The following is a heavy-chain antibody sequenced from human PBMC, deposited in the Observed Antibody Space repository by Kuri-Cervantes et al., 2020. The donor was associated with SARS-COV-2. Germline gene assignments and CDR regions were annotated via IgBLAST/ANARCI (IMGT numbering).Heavy chain of an antibody. CDR3: ARGSPYYDSSGYYGYWFDP. Sequence: SETLSLTCTVSGGSISSSSYYWGWIRQPPGKGLEWIGYIYYSGSTNYNPSLKSRVTISVDTSKNQFSLKLSSVTAADTAVYYCARGSPYYDSSGYYGYWFDPWGQGTLVTVSS. J-gene: IGHJ5*02. D-gene: IGHD3-22*01. V-gene: IGHV4-61*05. CDR2: IYYSGST. CDR1: GGSISSSSYY.